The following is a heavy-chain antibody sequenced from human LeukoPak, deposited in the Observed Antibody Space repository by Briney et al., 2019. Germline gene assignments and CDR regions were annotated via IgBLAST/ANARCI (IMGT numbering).Heavy chain of an antibody. J-gene: IGHJ5*02. CDR3: ARARLRRRGGDWFDP. V-gene: IGHV4-34*01. Sequence: SETLSLTCAVYGGSFSGYYWSWIRQPPGKGLEWIGEINHSGSTNYTPSLKSRVTISVDTSKNQFSLKLSSVTAADTAVYYCARARLRRRGGDWFDPWGQGTLVTVSS. D-gene: IGHD1-26*01. CDR1: GGSFSGYY. CDR2: INHSGST.